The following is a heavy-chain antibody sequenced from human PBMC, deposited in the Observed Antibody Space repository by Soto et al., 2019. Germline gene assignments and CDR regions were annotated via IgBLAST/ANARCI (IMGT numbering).Heavy chain of an antibody. Sequence: QLQLQESGPGLVKPSETLSLTCTVSGGSINSSDYLWGWIRQPPGKGLEWSGSIYYSGSTYYNPSLESRVTISVDTSKNQFSLKRTSVTAAHTAVYYCARHSTPWARSGYYDYWGQGTLVTVSS. V-gene: IGHV4-39*01. CDR3: ARHSTPWARSGYYDY. J-gene: IGHJ4*02. D-gene: IGHD3-22*01. CDR2: IYYSGST. CDR1: GGSINSSDYL.